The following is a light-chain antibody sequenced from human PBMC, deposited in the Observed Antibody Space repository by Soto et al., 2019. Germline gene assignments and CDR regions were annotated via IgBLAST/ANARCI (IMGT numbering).Light chain of an antibody. CDR2: EVN. V-gene: IGLV2-8*01. J-gene: IGLJ2*01. CDR3: SSFAVSPVV. CDR1: IDDVTAYYR. Sequence: QSALTQPPSVSGSPGQSVTISCSGTIDDVTAYYRVSWYQQTPGTAPKLMIYEVNKRPSGVPDRFSGSKSGSTASLTVSGLQAEDEADYYCSSFAVSPVVFGGGTKLTVL.